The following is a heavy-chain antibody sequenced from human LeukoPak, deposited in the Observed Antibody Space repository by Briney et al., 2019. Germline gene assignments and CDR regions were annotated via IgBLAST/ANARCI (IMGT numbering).Heavy chain of an antibody. CDR2: IRSKADSYAT. CDR3: AKSGYNRFDY. D-gene: IGHD5-24*01. CDR1: GFTFSDSG. V-gene: IGHV3-73*01. Sequence: PGGSLRLSCAASGFTFSDSGMHWVRQASGKGLEWVGHIRSKADSYATVYAASVKGRFTITRDDSENTAYLQMNSLKTEDTAVYYCAKSGYNRFDYWGQGTLVTVSS. J-gene: IGHJ4*02.